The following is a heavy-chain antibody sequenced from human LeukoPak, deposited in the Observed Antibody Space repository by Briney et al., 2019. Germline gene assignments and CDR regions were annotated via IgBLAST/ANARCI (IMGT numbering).Heavy chain of an antibody. J-gene: IGHJ6*02. Sequence: GASVKVSCKASGYTFTGYYMHWVRQAPGQGLEWMGIINPSGGSTSYAQKFQGRVTMTRDTSTSTVYMELSSLRSEDTAVYYCARGIRGAYDFWSGPSGGYYGMDVWGQGTTVTVSS. CDR2: INPSGGST. CDR1: GYTFTGYY. D-gene: IGHD3-3*01. V-gene: IGHV1-46*01. CDR3: ARGIRGAYDFWSGPSGGYYGMDV.